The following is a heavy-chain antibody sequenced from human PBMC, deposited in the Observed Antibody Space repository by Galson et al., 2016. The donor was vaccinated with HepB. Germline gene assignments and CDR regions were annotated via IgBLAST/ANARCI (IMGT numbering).Heavy chain of an antibody. CDR2: IIPIFGTA. CDR3: ARERWGITMARGNGMDV. V-gene: IGHV1-69*13. J-gene: IGHJ6*02. CDR1: GGTFSNYA. D-gene: IGHD3-10*01. Sequence: SVKVSCKASGGTFSNYAISWVRQAPGQGLEWMGGIIPIFGTANYAQKFQGRVTITADESTSTAYMALNSLRAEDTAVYYCARERWGITMARGNGMDVWGQGTTVTVSS.